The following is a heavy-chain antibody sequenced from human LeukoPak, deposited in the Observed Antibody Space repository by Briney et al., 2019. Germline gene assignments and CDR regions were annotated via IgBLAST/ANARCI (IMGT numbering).Heavy chain of an antibody. J-gene: IGHJ5*02. V-gene: IGHV3-48*04. CDR1: GFTFSTYG. D-gene: IGHD1-26*01. CDR3: GKNRIGFSGLVDL. Sequence: PGGSLRLSCAASGFTFSTYGMQWVRQVPGKGLEGVSYISGSSDSIKYAESVKGRFTNSRDNAKNSLYLHLSSLRAEDTAVYHCGKNRIGFSGLVDLWGQGTLVTVSS. CDR2: ISGSSDSI.